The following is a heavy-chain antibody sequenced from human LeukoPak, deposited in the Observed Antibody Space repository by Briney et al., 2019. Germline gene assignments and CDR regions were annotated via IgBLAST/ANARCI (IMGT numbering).Heavy chain of an antibody. CDR3: AKLPSDIPEFNY. CDR2: IADSGAYA. CDR1: GFTFSSCG. V-gene: IGHV3-23*01. J-gene: IGHJ4*02. Sequence: GGSLRLSCTASGFTFSSCGMTWLRQAPGKGLEWVSSIADSGAYAYYTESVKGRFTISRDNSKNTLYLQMNSLRAEDTALYYCAKLPSDIPEFNYWGQGSLVTVSS. D-gene: IGHD2-21*01.